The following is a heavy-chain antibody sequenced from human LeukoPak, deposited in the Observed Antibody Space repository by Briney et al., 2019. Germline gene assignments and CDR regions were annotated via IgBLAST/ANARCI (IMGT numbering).Heavy chain of an antibody. CDR3: ARGDGYSYGYYYYYYYYMDV. J-gene: IGHJ6*03. V-gene: IGHV1-69*13. D-gene: IGHD5-18*01. Sequence: GASVKVSCKASGGTFSSYAISWVRQAPGQGLEWMGGIIPIFGTANYAQKFQGRVTITADESTSTAYMELSSLRSEDTAVYYCARGDGYSYGYYYYYYYYMDVWGKGTTVTISS. CDR1: GGTFSSYA. CDR2: IIPIFGTA.